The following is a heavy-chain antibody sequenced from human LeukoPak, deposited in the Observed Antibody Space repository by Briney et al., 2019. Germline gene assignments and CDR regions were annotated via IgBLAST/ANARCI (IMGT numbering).Heavy chain of an antibody. V-gene: IGHV3-7*01. Sequence: GGSLRLSCAASGFTFDDYGMSWVRQAPGKGLEWVANIKQDGSEKYYVDSVKGRFTISRDNAKNSLYLQMNSLRAEDTAVYYCARETYYYDREVDYWGQGTLVTVSS. CDR3: ARETYYYDREVDY. J-gene: IGHJ4*02. D-gene: IGHD3-10*02. CDR2: IKQDGSEK. CDR1: GFTFDDYG.